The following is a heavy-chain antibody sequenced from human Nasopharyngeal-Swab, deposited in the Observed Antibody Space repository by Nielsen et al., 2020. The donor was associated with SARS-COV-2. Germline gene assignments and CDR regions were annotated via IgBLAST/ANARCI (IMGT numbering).Heavy chain of an antibody. J-gene: IGHJ6*03. D-gene: IGHD6-19*01. V-gene: IGHV3-30*18. CDR2: ISYDGSNK. Sequence: GESLKISCAASGFTFSSYGMHWVRQSRGKGLEWVAVISYDGSNKYYADSVKGRFTISRDNSKNTLYLQMNSLRAEDTAVYYCAKGAVAGVGGYYYYMDVWGKGTTVTVSS. CDR3: AKGAVAGVGGYYYYMDV. CDR1: GFTFSSYG.